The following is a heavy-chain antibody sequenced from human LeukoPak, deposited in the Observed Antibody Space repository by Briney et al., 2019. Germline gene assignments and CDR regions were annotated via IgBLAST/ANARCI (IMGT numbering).Heavy chain of an antibody. J-gene: IGHJ4*02. CDR3: TRLTFGGVIALDY. D-gene: IGHD3-16*02. V-gene: IGHV3-11*01. CDR2: ISISSDTI. Sequence: GGSLRLSCAASGFTFSDYYMSWVRPAPGKGREWVSYISISSDTIYYADSVEGRFTISRDNAKNSLYLQMNSLRAEDTAVYYGTRLTFGGVIALDYWGQGTLVTVSS. CDR1: GFTFSDYY.